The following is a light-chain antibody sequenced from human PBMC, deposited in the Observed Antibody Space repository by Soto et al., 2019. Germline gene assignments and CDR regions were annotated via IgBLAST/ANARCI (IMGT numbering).Light chain of an antibody. CDR1: KLGDKY. V-gene: IGLV3-1*01. J-gene: IGLJ2*01. CDR3: QAWDSSTEV. Sequence: SYELTQPPSVSVSPGQTASITCSGDKLGDKYACWYQQKPGQSPVLVIYQASKRPSGIPERFSGSNSGNTATLTISGTQAMDEADYYCQAWDSSTEVFGGGTQLTVL. CDR2: QAS.